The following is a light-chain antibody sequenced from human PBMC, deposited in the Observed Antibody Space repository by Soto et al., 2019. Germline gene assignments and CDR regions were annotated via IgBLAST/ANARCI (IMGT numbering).Light chain of an antibody. J-gene: IGKJ5*01. CDR3: QQHSNWPLT. CDR2: GAS. Sequence: EIVMTQSPATLSVSPGERATLSCSASQSVSSYLVWYQQKPGQAPRLLIYGASTRATGIPDRFSGSGSGTEFTLTISNLQSEDFAVYYCQQHSNWPLTFGQGTRLEIK. CDR1: QSVSSY. V-gene: IGKV3-15*01.